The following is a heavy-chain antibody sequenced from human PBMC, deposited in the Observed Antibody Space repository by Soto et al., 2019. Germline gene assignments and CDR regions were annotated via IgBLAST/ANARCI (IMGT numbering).Heavy chain of an antibody. CDR2: IYSGGST. J-gene: IGHJ5*02. V-gene: IGHV3-53*02. CDR1: GFTVSSNY. CDR3: ARESSSSSNWFDP. Sequence: EVQLVETGGGLIQPGGSLRLSCAASGFTVSSNYMSWVRQAPGKGLEWVSVIYSGGSTYYADSVKGRFTISRDNSKNTLYLQMNSLSAEDTAVYYCARESSSSSNWFDPWGQGTLVTVSS. D-gene: IGHD6-13*01.